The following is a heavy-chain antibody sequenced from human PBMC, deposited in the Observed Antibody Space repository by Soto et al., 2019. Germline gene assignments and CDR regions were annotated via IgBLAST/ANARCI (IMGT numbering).Heavy chain of an antibody. V-gene: IGHV3-23*01. D-gene: IGHD2-15*01. J-gene: IGHJ6*03. CDR1: GFTFGGYA. Sequence: GGSLRLSCGASGFTFGGYAGSWVRQAPGKGLEWVSAISGSGGSTYYADSVKGRFTISRDNSKNTLYLQMNSLRAEDTAVYYCAKGGTQDIVVVVAADMDVWGKGTTVTVSS. CDR3: AKGGTQDIVVVVAADMDV. CDR2: ISGSGGST.